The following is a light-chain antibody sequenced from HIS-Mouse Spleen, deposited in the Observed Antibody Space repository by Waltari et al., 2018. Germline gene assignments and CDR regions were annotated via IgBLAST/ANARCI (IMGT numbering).Light chain of an antibody. Sequence: DIVMTQSPDSRAVSLGERATINRKSSQSVLYSSNNKNYLAWYQQKPGQPPKLLIYWASTRESGVPDRFSGSGSGTDFTLTISSLQAEDVAVYYCQQYYSTPYTFGQGTKLEIK. V-gene: IGKV4-1*01. J-gene: IGKJ2*01. CDR2: WAS. CDR3: QQYYSTPYT. CDR1: QSVLYSSNNKNY.